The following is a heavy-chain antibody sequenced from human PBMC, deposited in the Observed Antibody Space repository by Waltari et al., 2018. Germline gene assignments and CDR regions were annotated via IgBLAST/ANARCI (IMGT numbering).Heavy chain of an antibody. V-gene: IGHV3-21*01. CDR2: ISSSSSSYI. J-gene: IGHJ4*02. Sequence: EVQLVESGGGLVKPGGSLSLSCAASGFTFSSYSRNWVRQAPGKGLELVSSISSSSSSYIYYADSVKGRFTISRDNAKNSLYLQMNSLRAEDTAVYYCVCSGGSCYRWGQGTLVTVSS. CDR1: GFTFSSYS. CDR3: VCSGGSCYR. D-gene: IGHD2-15*01.